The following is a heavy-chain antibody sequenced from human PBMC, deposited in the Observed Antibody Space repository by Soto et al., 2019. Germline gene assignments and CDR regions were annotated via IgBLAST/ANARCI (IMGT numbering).Heavy chain of an antibody. D-gene: IGHD1-7*01. Sequence: GASVKVSCKASGGTFSSYTISWVRQAPGQGLEWMGRIIPILGIANYAQKFQGRVTITADKSTSTAYMELSSLRSEDTAVYYCARNNWNYVGDFDYWGQGTLVTVPQ. CDR3: ARNNWNYVGDFDY. V-gene: IGHV1-69*02. CDR2: IIPILGIA. CDR1: GGTFSSYT. J-gene: IGHJ4*02.